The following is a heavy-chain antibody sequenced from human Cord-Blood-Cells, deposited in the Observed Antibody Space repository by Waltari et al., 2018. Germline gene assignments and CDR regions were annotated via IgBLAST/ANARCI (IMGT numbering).Heavy chain of an antibody. D-gene: IGHD2-21*02. CDR1: GFSLSNARMG. J-gene: IGHJ6*03. CDR3: ARIRGLMDYYYYYMDV. CDR2: IFLKDRK. Sequence: QVTLKESGPVLVKPTETLTLTCTVSGFSLSNARMGVSWFSQPPGKALELLAHIFLKDRKSHRTSLKISLTISKDTSKSQVVLTMTNMDSGDTATYYCARIRGLMDYYYYYMDVWGKGTTVTVSS. V-gene: IGHV2-26*01.